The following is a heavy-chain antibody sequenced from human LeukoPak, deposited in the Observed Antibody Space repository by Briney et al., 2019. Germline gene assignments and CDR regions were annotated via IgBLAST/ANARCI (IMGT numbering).Heavy chain of an antibody. V-gene: IGHV3-7*01. CDR2: IKQDGSEK. Sequence: GGSLRLSCAASGFTFSSYWMSWVRQAPGKGLECVANIKQDGSEKYYVDSVKGRFTISRDNAKNSLFLQMNSQRAEDTAVYYCARDARPYYYSYMDVWGKGTTVTVSS. CDR3: ARDARPYYYSYMDV. D-gene: IGHD6-6*01. CDR1: GFTFSSYW. J-gene: IGHJ6*03.